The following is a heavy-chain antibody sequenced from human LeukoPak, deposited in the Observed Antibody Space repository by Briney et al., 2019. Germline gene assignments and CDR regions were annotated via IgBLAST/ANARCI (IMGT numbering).Heavy chain of an antibody. V-gene: IGHV1-3*01. CDR3: ARSDRSSWTY. CDR2: ISVGSGNT. J-gene: IGHJ4*02. CDR1: GYTFSNFA. D-gene: IGHD6-13*01. Sequence: GASVKISCKASGYTFSNFAIHWVRQAPGQRFEWMGWISVGSGNTKYSQNLQSRVTINTDTSATTAYMELRSLRSEDTGIYYCARSDRSSWTYWGQGTLVTVS.